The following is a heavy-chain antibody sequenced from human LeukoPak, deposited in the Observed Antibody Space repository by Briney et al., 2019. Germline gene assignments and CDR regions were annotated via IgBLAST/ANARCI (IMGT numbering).Heavy chain of an antibody. J-gene: IGHJ4*02. D-gene: IGHD2-15*01. CDR2: INHNGST. Sequence: AGALSLTCAVYGWSFSGYYWHWIRQPPGKGLEWIGGINHNGSTNYNPSIKRLVTISVDTTKNQYSLNLSPGTAAVTAFYYCTRGRWALRFDYWGRGTLVTVSS. CDR1: GWSFSGYY. CDR3: TRGRWALRFDY. V-gene: IGHV4-34*01.